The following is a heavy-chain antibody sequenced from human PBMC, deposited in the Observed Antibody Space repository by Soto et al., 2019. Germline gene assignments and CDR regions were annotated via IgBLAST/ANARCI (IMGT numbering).Heavy chain of an antibody. V-gene: IGHV3-23*01. CDR1: GFTFSSYA. D-gene: IGHD2-2*02. Sequence: PGGSLSLSCAASGFTFSSYAMSWFRQAPGKGLGWVSAVSGSGGSTYYADSVKGRFTISRDNSKNTLYLQMNSLRAEDTAVYYCAKDREYCSSTSCYIFSGPLECCPYDYWGQGTLVTVSS. J-gene: IGHJ4*02. CDR3: AKDREYCSSTSCYIFSGPLECCPYDY. CDR2: VSGSGGST.